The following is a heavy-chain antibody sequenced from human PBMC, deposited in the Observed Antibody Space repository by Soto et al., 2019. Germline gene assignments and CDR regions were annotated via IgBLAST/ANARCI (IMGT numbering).Heavy chain of an antibody. CDR2: ISYDGSNK. CDR1: GFTFSTYP. D-gene: IGHD6-13*01. V-gene: IGHV3-30-3*01. Sequence: PGGSLRLSCVASGFTFSTYPMHWVRQTPGKGLEWVAVISYDGSNKYYADSVKGRFTISRDNSKNTLYLQMNSLRAEDTAVYYCARDMGIAAANYYYYGMDVWGQGTTVTVSS. CDR3: ARDMGIAAANYYYYGMDV. J-gene: IGHJ6*02.